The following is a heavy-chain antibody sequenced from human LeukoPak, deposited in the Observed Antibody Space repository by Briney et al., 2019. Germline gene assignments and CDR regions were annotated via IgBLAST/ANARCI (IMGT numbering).Heavy chain of an antibody. CDR3: AKCSGSRSTKYYYYGMDV. D-gene: IGHD3-10*02. Sequence: PGGSLRLSCAASGFTFSSYAMSWVRQAPGKGLEWVSAISGSGGSTYYADSVKGRFTISRDNSKNTLYLQMNSLRAEDTAVYHCAKCSGSRSTKYYYYGMDVWGQGTTVTVSS. V-gene: IGHV3-23*01. CDR2: ISGSGGST. J-gene: IGHJ6*02. CDR1: GFTFSSYA.